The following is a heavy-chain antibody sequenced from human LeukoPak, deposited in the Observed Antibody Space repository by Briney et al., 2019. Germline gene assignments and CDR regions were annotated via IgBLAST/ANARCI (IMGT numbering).Heavy chain of an antibody. CDR1: GYTFTSYA. CDR3: ARESAGVYVPEYYFDY. J-gene: IGHJ4*02. Sequence: ASVKVSCKASGYTFTSYAMHWVRQAPGQRLEWMGWINAGNGNTKYSQEFQGRVTITRDTSASTAYMELSSLRSEDMAVYYCARESAGVYVPEYYFDYWGQGTLVTVPS. V-gene: IGHV1-3*03. CDR2: INAGNGNT. D-gene: IGHD2-8*01.